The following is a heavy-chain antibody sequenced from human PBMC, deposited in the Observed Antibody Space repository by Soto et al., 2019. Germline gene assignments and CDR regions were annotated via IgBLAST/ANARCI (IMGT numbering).Heavy chain of an antibody. CDR3: ARTPYYYDSSGYYYVLYFDY. J-gene: IGHJ4*02. D-gene: IGHD3-22*01. CDR2: IYYSGST. Sequence: PSETLSLTCTVSGGSISSYYWSWIRQPPGKGLEWIGYIYYSGSTNYNPSLKSRVTISADTSNNQFSLKLSSVTAADTAVYYCARTPYYYDSSGYYYVLYFDYWGQGTLVTVSS. CDR1: GGSISSYY. V-gene: IGHV4-59*08.